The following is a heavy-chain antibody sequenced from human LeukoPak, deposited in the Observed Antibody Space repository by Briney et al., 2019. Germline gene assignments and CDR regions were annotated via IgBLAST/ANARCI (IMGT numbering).Heavy chain of an antibody. CDR2: INSDGSST. Sequence: GGSLRLSCAASGFTFSSYWMHWVRQAPGKGLVWVSRINSDGSSTSYADSVKGRFTISRDNAKNTLYLQMNSLRAEDTAVYYCAAMTTIYPPYYFDYWGQGTLVTVSS. CDR1: GFTFSSYW. CDR3: AAMTTIYPPYYFDY. D-gene: IGHD3-3*01. V-gene: IGHV3-74*01. J-gene: IGHJ4*02.